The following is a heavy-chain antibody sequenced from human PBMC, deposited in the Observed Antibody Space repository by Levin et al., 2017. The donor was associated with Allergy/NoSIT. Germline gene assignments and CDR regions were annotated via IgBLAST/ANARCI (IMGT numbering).Heavy chain of an antibody. CDR2: INSDGRTI. CDR3: ARGLYASGTYLDY. Sequence: PGESLKISCAASGFTFGNYWMHWVRQTPGKGLVWVSRINSDGRTITYADSVRGRFTVSRDNAKNTLYLEMNSLRAEDTAVYSCARGLYASGTYLDYWGQGTLVTVSS. D-gene: IGHD3-10*01. J-gene: IGHJ4*02. V-gene: IGHV3-74*01. CDR1: GFTFGNYW.